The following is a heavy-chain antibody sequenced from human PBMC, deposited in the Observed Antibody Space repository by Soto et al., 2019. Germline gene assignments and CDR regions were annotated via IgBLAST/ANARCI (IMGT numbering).Heavy chain of an antibody. V-gene: IGHV3-23*01. CDR1: GFTFSSYA. Sequence: GGSLRLSCAASGFTFSSYAMSWVRQAPGKGLEWVSAISGSGGSTYYADSVKGRFTISRDNSKNTLYLQMNSLRAEDTAVYYCAKGIIAVDGTERYDAFDIWGQGTMVTVSS. CDR3: AKGIIAVDGTERYDAFDI. D-gene: IGHD6-19*01. J-gene: IGHJ3*02. CDR2: ISGSGGST.